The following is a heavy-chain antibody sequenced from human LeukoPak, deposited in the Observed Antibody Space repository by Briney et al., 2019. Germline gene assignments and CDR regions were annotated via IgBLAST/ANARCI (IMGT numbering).Heavy chain of an antibody. V-gene: IGHV3-66*01. J-gene: IGHJ5*02. CDR2: IYSGGST. CDR1: GFTVSSSY. D-gene: IGHD3-10*01. CDR3: AAYYGSRSSLPNWFDP. Sequence: GGSLRLSCAASGFTVSSSYMSWVRQAPGKGLEWVSVIYSGGSTYFADSVKGRFTISRDNAKNSLYLQMNSLRAEDTAVYYCAAYYGSRSSLPNWFDPWGQGTLVTVSS.